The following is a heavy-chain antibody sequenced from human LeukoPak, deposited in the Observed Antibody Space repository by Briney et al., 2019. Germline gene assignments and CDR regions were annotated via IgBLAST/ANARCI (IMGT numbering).Heavy chain of an antibody. Sequence: PSETLSLTCSVSGGSIGSGRYYWAWIRQPPGKGLEWIGSIYNTWSTSYNPSLKRRVTMSVDTSKNQFSLRLSSVTAADTAVYYCARNITSVIPAGYFDYWGQGTLVTVSS. J-gene: IGHJ4*02. V-gene: IGHV4-39*01. D-gene: IGHD2-2*01. CDR2: IYNTWST. CDR1: GGSIGSGRYY. CDR3: ARNITSVIPAGYFDY.